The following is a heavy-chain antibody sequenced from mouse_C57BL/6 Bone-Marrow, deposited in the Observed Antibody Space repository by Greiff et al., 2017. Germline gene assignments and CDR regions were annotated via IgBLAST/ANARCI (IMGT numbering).Heavy chain of an antibody. D-gene: IGHD1-1*01. V-gene: IGHV1-15*01. J-gene: IGHJ3*01. CDR2: IDPETGGT. CDR1: GYTFTNYE. CDR3: TRRRDYYGRAGWFAD. Sequence: QVHVKQSGAELVRPGASVTLSCKASGYTFTNYEMHWVKQTPVHGLEWIGAIDPETGGTAYNQKFKGKAILTADKSSSTAYMELRSLTSEDSAVYYCTRRRDYYGRAGWFADWGQGTLVTVSA.